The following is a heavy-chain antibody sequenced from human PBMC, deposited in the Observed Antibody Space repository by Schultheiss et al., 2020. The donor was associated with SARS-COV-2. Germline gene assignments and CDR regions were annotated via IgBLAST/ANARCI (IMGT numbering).Heavy chain of an antibody. J-gene: IGHJ4*02. CDR3: ARHVTGTTIMITFGGVIGAFDY. CDR2: IYYSGST. Sequence: SETLSLTCSVSGASMRPYYWSWIRQHPGKGLEWIGYIYYSGSTYYNPSLKSRVTISVDTSKNQFSLKLSSVTAADTAVYYCARHVTGTTIMITFGGVIGAFDYWGQGTLVTVSS. CDR1: GASMRPYY. V-gene: IGHV4-59*08. D-gene: IGHD3-16*02.